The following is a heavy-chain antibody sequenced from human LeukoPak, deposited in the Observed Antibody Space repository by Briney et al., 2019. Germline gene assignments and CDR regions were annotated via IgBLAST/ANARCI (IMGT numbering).Heavy chain of an antibody. V-gene: IGHV3-21*01. Sequence: GSLRLSCAASGFTFSSYSMNWVRQAPGKGLEWVSSISSSSSYIYYADSVKGRFTISRDNAKNSLYLQMNSLRAEDTAVYYCARVRQLRYFDWLGGVDYWGQGTLVTVSS. CDR1: GFTFSSYS. J-gene: IGHJ4*02. CDR2: ISSSSSYI. D-gene: IGHD3-9*01. CDR3: ARVRQLRYFDWLGGVDY.